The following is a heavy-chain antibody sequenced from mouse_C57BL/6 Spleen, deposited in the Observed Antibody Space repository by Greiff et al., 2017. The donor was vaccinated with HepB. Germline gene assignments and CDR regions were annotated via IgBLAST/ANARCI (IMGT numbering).Heavy chain of an antibody. Sequence: QVQLQQSGAELVRPGTSVKMSCKASGYTFTNYWIGWAKQRPGHGLEWIGDIYPGGGYTNYNEKFKGKATLTADKSSSTAYMQFSSLTSEDSAIYYCARGHNYAMDYWGQGTSVTVSS. CDR1: GYTFTNYW. V-gene: IGHV1-63*01. J-gene: IGHJ4*01. CDR2: IYPGGGYT. CDR3: ARGHNYAMDY.